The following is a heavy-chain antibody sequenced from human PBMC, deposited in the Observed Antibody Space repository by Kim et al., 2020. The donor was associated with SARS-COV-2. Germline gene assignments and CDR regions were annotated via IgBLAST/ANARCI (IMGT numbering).Heavy chain of an antibody. V-gene: IGHV3-15*01. J-gene: IGHJ4*02. CDR3: TIELYDYSSPYYFDY. D-gene: IGHD4-4*01. Sequence: EPVKGRFTISRDDSKNTLYLQMNSLKTEDTAVYYCTIELYDYSSPYYFDYWGQGTLVTVSS.